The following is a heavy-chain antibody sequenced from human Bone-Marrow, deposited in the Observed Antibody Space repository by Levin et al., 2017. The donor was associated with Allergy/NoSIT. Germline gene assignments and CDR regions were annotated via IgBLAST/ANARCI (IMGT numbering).Heavy chain of an antibody. CDR3: ARAPTHDCSTTSCYVNRWFDP. J-gene: IGHJ5*02. V-gene: IGHV3-30-3*01. D-gene: IGHD2-2*01. Sequence: GESLKISCAASGFTFSNYAIHWVRQAPGKGLEWVAVISYDGSNKKYADAVKGRFTISRDNSNNTLYLQMNSLRAEDTAVYYCARAPTHDCSTTSCYVNRWFDPWGQGALVTVSS. CDR1: GFTFSNYA. CDR2: ISYDGSNK.